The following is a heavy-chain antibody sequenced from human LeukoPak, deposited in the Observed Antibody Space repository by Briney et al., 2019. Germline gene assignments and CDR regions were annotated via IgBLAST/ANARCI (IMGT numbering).Heavy chain of an antibody. CDR2: ISSDGIDT. CDR1: GFPFSTYW. J-gene: IGHJ5*02. Sequence: GGSLRLSCAASGFPFSTYWMHWVRQAPGKGPVWVSRISSDGIDTNYADSVKGRFTISRDNSKNTLYLQMNSLRAEDTAVYYCAKDGGGTVTTDNWFDPWGQGTLVTVSS. V-gene: IGHV3-74*01. CDR3: AKDGGGTVTTDNWFDP. D-gene: IGHD4-17*01.